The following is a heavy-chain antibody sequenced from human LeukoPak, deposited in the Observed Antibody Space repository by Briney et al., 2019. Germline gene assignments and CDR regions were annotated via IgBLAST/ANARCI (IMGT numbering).Heavy chain of an antibody. V-gene: IGHV3-21*01. Sequence: GGSLRLSCAASGFTFNYYSMNWVRQAPGKGLEWVSSITNGGNYIYYAGSVRGRFSISRDNAQNSLYLHMNSLRAEDTAVYYCARDLGQYYDTSDNWFDPWGQGTLVTVSS. CDR1: GFTFNYYS. J-gene: IGHJ5*02. D-gene: IGHD3-22*01. CDR2: ITNGGNYI. CDR3: ARDLGQYYDTSDNWFDP.